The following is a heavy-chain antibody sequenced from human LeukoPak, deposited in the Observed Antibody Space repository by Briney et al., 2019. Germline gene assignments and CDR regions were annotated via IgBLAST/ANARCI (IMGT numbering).Heavy chain of an antibody. CDR3: ARSIGAAYFDN. D-gene: IGHD6-13*01. V-gene: IGHV3-21*01. CDR2: ISSGSNDI. CDR1: GFTFSSYS. J-gene: IGHJ4*02. Sequence: TGGSLRLSCAGSGFTFSSYSMNWVRQAPGKGLEWVSFISSGSNDIYYADSVKGRFTISRDNAKNSLYLEMNRLRAEDTAVYYCARSIGAAYFDNWGQGTLVTVSS.